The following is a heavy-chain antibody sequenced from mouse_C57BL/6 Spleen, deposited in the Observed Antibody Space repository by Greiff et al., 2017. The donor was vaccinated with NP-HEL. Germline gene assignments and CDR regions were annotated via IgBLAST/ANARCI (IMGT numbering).Heavy chain of an antibody. Sequence: VQLQQSGAELAKPGASVKLSCKASGYTFTSYWMHWVKQRPGQGLEWIGYINPSSGYTKYNQKFKAKATLTADKSSSTAYMQLRSLTYEDSAIYYCARHSDYAGPLFDYWGQGTTLTVSS. J-gene: IGHJ2*01. CDR3: ARHSDYAGPLFDY. CDR1: GYTFTSYW. CDR2: INPSSGYT. D-gene: IGHD2-4*01. V-gene: IGHV1-7*01.